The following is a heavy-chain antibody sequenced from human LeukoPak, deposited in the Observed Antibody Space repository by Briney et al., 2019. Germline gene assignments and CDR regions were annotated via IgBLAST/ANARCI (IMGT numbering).Heavy chain of an antibody. D-gene: IGHD6-13*01. CDR1: GFTFSSYA. CDR3: AKDGAPQQLVVY. Sequence: GGSLRLSCAASGFTFSSYAMTWVRQAPGKGLEWVSVISASGGTTYYADSVKGRFTISRDNSKNTLYLQMNSLRAEDTAIYYCAKDGAPQQLVVYWGRGTLVTVSS. CDR2: ISASGGTT. V-gene: IGHV3-23*01. J-gene: IGHJ4*02.